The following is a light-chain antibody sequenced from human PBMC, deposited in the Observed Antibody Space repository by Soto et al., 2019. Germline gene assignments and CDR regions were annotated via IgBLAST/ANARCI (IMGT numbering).Light chain of an antibody. CDR1: ETVHSR. CDR3: QQYRSFFT. CDR2: RAS. J-gene: IGKJ3*01. Sequence: QMTQSPSTLSASVGDRVTLTCRANETVHSRLAWYQQKPGKAPTLLISRASILESGVPSRFSGSGFGTEFALTISSLQPEDFATYYCQQYRSFFTFGPGTKVDIK. V-gene: IGKV1-5*03.